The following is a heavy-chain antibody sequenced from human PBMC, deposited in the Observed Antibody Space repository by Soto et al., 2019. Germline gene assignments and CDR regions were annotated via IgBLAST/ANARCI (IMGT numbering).Heavy chain of an antibody. CDR2: INAGNGNT. D-gene: IGHD1-26*01. Sequence: ASVKVSCKASGYTFTSYAMHWVRQAPGQRLEWMGWINAGNGNTKYSQKFQGRVTITRNTSPSQAYMQLSSLRSAETALYYCASYSTDGGSYYTDDAFDIWGQGTMVTVSS. J-gene: IGHJ3*02. CDR1: GYTFTSYA. V-gene: IGHV1-3*01. CDR3: ASYSTDGGSYYTDDAFDI.